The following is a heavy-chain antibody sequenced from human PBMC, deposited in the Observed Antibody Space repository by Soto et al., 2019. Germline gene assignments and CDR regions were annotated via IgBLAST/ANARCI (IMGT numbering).Heavy chain of an antibody. CDR3: ARLRGEEYCGGGSGPLDY. Sequence: TSETLSLTCTVSGVSISSYYWSWIRQPPGKGLEWIGYIYYSGSTNYNPSLKSRVTISVDTSKNQFSLKLSSVTAADTAVYYCARLRGEEYCGGGSGPLDYWGQGTLVTVSS. V-gene: IGHV4-59*08. CDR1: GVSISSYY. D-gene: IGHD2-15*01. J-gene: IGHJ4*02. CDR2: IYYSGST.